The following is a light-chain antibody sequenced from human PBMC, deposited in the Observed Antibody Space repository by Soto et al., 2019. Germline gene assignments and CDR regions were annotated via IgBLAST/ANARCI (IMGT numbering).Light chain of an antibody. CDR2: GDN. V-gene: IGLV1-40*01. CDR1: TSNIGAPYD. Sequence: QSVLTQPPSVSGAPGQRVSISCTGSTSNIGAPYDVHWYQHLPGAAPKLLIYGDNNRPSGVPDRFSGSKSGTSASLAITSLQAEDEADYYCQSYDISLHHYVFGTGTKVTV. CDR3: QSYDISLHHYV. J-gene: IGLJ1*01.